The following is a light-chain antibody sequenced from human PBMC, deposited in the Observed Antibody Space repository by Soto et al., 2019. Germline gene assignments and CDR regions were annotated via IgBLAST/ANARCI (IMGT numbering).Light chain of an antibody. CDR3: QKYSSSPLT. V-gene: IGKV1-27*01. Sequence: DIEMTQSPSSLSASVGDRVTITCRASLGIIDYLAWYQQKPGKVPKLLIYAASTLQTGVPSRFSGSGSRTDFTLTISNLQPEDVASYYWQKYSSSPLTFGGGTKVEIK. J-gene: IGKJ4*01. CDR2: AAS. CDR1: LGIIDY.